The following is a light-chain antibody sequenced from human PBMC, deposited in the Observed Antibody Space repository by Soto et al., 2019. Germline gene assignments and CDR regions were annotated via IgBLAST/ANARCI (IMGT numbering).Light chain of an antibody. J-gene: IGKJ4*01. CDR1: QDVGKF. CDR2: ETS. Sequence: EVVLTQSPDTLSLSPGERATLSCRASQDVGKFLVWYQQKPGLSPSLVIYETSKRATDIPDRFSGSGSGTDFTPTINHLEPEEVGVYYCQQRNNWPLTFGGGTKVELK. CDR3: QQRNNWPLT. V-gene: IGKV3-11*01.